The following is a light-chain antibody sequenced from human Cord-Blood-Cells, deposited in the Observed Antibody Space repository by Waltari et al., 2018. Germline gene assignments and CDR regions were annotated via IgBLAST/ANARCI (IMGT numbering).Light chain of an antibody. V-gene: IGKV3-11*01. CDR1: QSFSSY. J-gene: IGKJ4*01. Sequence: EIVLTQSPATLSLSPGERATLSCRASQSFSSYLAWYQQKPGQAPRLLIYDASNRATGIPARCSGSGSGTDFTLTISSLEPEDFAVYYCQQRSNWPLTFGGGTKVEIK. CDR2: DAS. CDR3: QQRSNWPLT.